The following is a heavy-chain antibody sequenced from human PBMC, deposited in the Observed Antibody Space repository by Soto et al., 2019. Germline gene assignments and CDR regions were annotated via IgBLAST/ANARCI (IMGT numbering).Heavy chain of an antibody. CDR1: GYSFSSLY. Sequence: QGQLVQPGAEVKMPGASVKLSCKATGYSFSSLYIFWVRQAPGHGLEWMCIDTPSGPTRYAPKFPGRVSLTRDTSTSTVYMDLSSLRSEDTALYYCATVGEKAGDPDLDKNYHAMDIWGQGTTVQVSS. J-gene: IGHJ6*02. CDR2: DTPSGPT. V-gene: IGHV1-46*01. D-gene: IGHD4-17*01. CDR3: ATVGEKAGDPDLDKNYHAMDI.